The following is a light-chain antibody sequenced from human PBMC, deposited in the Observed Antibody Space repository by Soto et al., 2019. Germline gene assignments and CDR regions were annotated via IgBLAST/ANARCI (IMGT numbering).Light chain of an antibody. Sequence: EIVMTQSPATLALSPGERATLSCRASESVSTKVAWYQQKSGQAPRLLIYGASSRAIHTPDRFSGSGSGTDFTLTISSLQPEDFATYYCQQSYSTPITFGQGTRLEI. CDR1: ESVSTK. J-gene: IGKJ5*01. V-gene: IGKV3D-15*01. CDR3: QQSYSTPIT. CDR2: GAS.